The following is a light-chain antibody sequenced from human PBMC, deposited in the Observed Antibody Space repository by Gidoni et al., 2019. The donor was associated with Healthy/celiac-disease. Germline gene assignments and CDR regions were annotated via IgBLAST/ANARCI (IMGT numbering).Light chain of an antibody. CDR1: QSLLHSNGYNY. CDR2: LGS. CDR3: MQALQTPWT. J-gene: IGKJ1*01. Sequence: DIVMPKSPLSLPVTPGKPASIPCRSSQSLLHSNGYNYLDWYLQKPGQSPQLLIYLGSNRASGVPDRFSGSGSGTDFTLKISRVEAEDVGVYYCMQALQTPWTFGQGTKVEIK. V-gene: IGKV2-28*01.